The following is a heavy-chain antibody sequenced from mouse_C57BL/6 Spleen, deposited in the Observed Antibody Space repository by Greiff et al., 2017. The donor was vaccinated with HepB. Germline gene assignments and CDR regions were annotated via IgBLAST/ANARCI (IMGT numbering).Heavy chain of an antibody. Sequence: QVQLQQSGPELVKPGASVKISCKASGYAFSSSWMNWVKQRPGKGLEWIGRIYPGDGDTNYNGKFKGKATLTADKSSSTAYMQLSSLTSEDSAVYFCASLFITTVVDYWGQGTTLTVSS. CDR1: GYAFSSSW. CDR3: ASLFITTVVDY. D-gene: IGHD1-1*01. J-gene: IGHJ2*01. V-gene: IGHV1-82*01. CDR2: IYPGDGDT.